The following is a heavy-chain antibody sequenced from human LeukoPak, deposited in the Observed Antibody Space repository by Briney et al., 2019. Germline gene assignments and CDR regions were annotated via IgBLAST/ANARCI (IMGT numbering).Heavy chain of an antibody. J-gene: IGHJ4*02. D-gene: IGHD6-6*01. Sequence: GGSLRLSCAASGFTLSSYAMHWVRQAPGKGLEWVAVISYDGSNKYYADSVKGRFTISRDNSKNTLYLQMNSLRAEDTAVYYCATSIAGSRYYFDYWGQGTLVTVSS. V-gene: IGHV3-30-3*01. CDR2: ISYDGSNK. CDR1: GFTLSSYA. CDR3: ATSIAGSRYYFDY.